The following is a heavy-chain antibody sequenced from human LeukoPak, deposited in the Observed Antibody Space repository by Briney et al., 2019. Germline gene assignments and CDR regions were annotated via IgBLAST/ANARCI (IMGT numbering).Heavy chain of an antibody. D-gene: IGHD3-10*01. Sequence: ASVKVSCKASGGTFSSYAISWVRQAPGQGLEWMGRIIRIFGTANYAQKFQGRVTITTDESTSTAYMELSSLRSEDTAVYYCARGGYYGSGSYYRRAYNWFDPWGQGTLVTVSS. CDR2: IIRIFGTA. CDR3: ARGGYYGSGSYYRRAYNWFDP. V-gene: IGHV1-69*05. J-gene: IGHJ5*02. CDR1: GGTFSSYA.